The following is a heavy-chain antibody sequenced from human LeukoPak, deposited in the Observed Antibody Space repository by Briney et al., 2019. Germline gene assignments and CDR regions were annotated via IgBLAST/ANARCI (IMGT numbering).Heavy chain of an antibody. D-gene: IGHD3-3*01. CDR1: GGSISSGDYY. J-gene: IGHJ5*02. Sequence: PSETLSLTCTVSGGSISSGDYYWSWIRQPPGKGLEWIGYICYSGSTYYNPSLKSRVTISVDTSKNQFSLKLSSVTAADTAVYYCARGFHYDFWSGYYRMVMRNWFDPWGQGTLVTVSS. CDR2: ICYSGST. V-gene: IGHV4-30-4*01. CDR3: ARGFHYDFWSGYYRMVMRNWFDP.